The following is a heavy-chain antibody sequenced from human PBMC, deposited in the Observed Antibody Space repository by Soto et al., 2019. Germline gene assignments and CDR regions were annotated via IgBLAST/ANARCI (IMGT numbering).Heavy chain of an antibody. CDR3: ATRSGGTMDDIAFDF. CDR1: GGTFSSYA. CDR2: IIPIFGTA. D-gene: IGHD3-10*01. V-gene: IGHV1-69*01. Sequence: QVQLVQSGAEVKKPGSSVKVSCKASGGTFSSYAISWVRQAPGQGLEWMGGIIPIFGTANYAQKCQGRVTMTADESTSTVYMDRSSLRSEDTSVYYCATRSGGTMDDIAFDFWGQGTMVTVSS. J-gene: IGHJ3*01.